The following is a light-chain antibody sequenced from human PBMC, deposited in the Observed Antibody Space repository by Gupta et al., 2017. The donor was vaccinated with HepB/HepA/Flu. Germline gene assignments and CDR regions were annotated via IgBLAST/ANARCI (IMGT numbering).Light chain of an antibody. J-gene: IGKJ1*01. CDR2: LAS. V-gene: IGKV4-1*01. Sequence: DIVMTQSPDSLAASLGERATINCKSSQSVLYSSNNKNYLAWYQQKPGQPPKLLLYLASTRESGVPDRFSSSGSGTDFTLTISSLQAEDVAVSYCQQYYSTPWTFGQGTKVEIK. CDR1: QSVLYSSNNKNY. CDR3: QQYYSTPWT.